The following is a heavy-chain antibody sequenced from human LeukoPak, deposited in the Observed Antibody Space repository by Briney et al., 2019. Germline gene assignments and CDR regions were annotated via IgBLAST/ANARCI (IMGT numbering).Heavy chain of an antibody. J-gene: IGHJ4*02. D-gene: IGHD5-12*01. CDR3: TTDGYDYYFDY. Sequence: GGSLRVSCAASGFTFSDVWMSWVRQAPGKGLEWVGRIRSRTDGGATDYAAPVRGRFTISRDDSKNTLYLQMNSLKTEDTAFYYCTTDGYDYYFDYWGQGTLVTVSS. CDR2: IRSRTDGGAT. CDR1: GFTFSDVW. V-gene: IGHV3-15*01.